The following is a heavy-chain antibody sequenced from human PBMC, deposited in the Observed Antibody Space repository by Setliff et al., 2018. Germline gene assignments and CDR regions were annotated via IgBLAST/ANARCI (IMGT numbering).Heavy chain of an antibody. V-gene: IGHV1-18*01. CDR2: INTYNGDT. CDR3: ERLVRHCTRISCQRTSEADL. Sequence: ASVKVSCKASGYTFTSYGISWVRQAPGRGLEWMAYINTYNGDTYYAQKFQGRVTMTTDTSTSTAYMELRSLRADDTAVYYCERLVRHCTRISCQRTSEADLWGQGTQVTVSS. J-gene: IGHJ5*02. D-gene: IGHD2-15*01. CDR1: GYTFTSYG.